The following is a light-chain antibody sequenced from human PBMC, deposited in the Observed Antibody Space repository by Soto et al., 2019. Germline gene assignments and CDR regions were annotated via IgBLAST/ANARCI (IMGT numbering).Light chain of an antibody. V-gene: IGKV1-27*01. Sequence: DIQMTQSPSSLSASVGDRVTITCRASQGISNYLAWYQQKPGKVPKLLIYAASTLQSGVPPRFSGSGSGTDFTLTTSTLQPEDVETYYCKKYNSAPLTLGGGTKGEIK. CDR3: KKYNSAPLT. CDR1: QGISNY. CDR2: AAS. J-gene: IGKJ4*01.